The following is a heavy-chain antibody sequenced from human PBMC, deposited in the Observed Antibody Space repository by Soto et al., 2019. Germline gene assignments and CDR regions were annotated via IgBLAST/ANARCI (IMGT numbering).Heavy chain of an antibody. CDR1: GYTFTAYY. CDR2: INPNDGGT. D-gene: IGHD1-26*01. V-gene: IGHV1-2*02. Sequence: ASVKVSCKASGYTFTAYYIHWVREAPGQGLEWMGWINPNDGGTNYAQNFHDRVTMTSDTSITTAYMKLSRLTSDDTAVYFCARDTYSGTYVHWGQGTLVTLTS. J-gene: IGHJ4*02. CDR3: ARDTYSGTYVH.